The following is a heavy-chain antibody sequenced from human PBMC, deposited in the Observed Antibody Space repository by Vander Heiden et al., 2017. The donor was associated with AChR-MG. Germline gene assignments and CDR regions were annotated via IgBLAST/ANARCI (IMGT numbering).Heavy chain of an antibody. Sequence: EVQLLESGGGLVQPGGSLRLSCAASGFTFSSYAMSWVRQAPGKGLEWVSAISGSGGSTYYADSVKGRFTISRDNSKNTLYLQMNSLRAEDTAVYYCAKVYRGVLTGPGVAFDIWGQGTMVTVSS. CDR1: GFTFSSYA. CDR2: ISGSGGST. J-gene: IGHJ3*02. D-gene: IGHD2-21*02. CDR3: AKVYRGVLTGPGVAFDI. V-gene: IGHV3-23*01.